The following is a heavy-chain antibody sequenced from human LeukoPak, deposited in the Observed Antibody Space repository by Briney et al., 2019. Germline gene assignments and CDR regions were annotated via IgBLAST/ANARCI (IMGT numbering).Heavy chain of an antibody. CDR1: GFTFSSYE. V-gene: IGHV3-48*03. J-gene: IGHJ3*02. CDR3: AKATGYSYHDAFDI. CDR2: ISSSGSTI. D-gene: IGHD5-18*01. Sequence: PGGSLRLSCAASGFTFSSYEMNWVRQAPGKGLEWVSYISSSGSTIYYADSVKGRFTISRDNAQNSLYLQMNSLRAEDMALYYCAKATGYSYHDAFDIWGQGTMVTVSS.